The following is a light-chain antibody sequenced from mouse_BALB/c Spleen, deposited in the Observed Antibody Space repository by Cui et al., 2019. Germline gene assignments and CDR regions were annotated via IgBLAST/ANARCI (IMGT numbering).Light chain of an antibody. CDR2: LTS. V-gene: IGKV4-68*01. CDR3: QQWSSNPLT. J-gene: IGKJ5*01. CDR1: SSASY. Sequence: QIVLTQSPAPMSASPGEKVTMTCSSSSSASYIYWYQPKPGSSPKPWIYLTSNLASGVPARFSGSESGTSYSLTISSMEAGDAGTYYCQQWSSNPLTFGAGTKLELK.